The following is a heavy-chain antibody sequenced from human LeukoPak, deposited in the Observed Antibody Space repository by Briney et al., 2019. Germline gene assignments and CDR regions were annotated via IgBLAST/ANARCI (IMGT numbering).Heavy chain of an antibody. D-gene: IGHD6-13*01. CDR3: ARGDKQLACNWFYP. Sequence: ASVKVSRKASVYTFTGYYMPWVRQAPGQGLEGMGWINPNSGGTNYVQKLQGRVTMTRQTSSRTAYMELSRLRSDDTAGYYCARGDKQLACNWFYPWGQGTLVTVSS. CDR2: INPNSGGT. CDR1: VYTFTGYY. J-gene: IGHJ5*02. V-gene: IGHV1-2*02.